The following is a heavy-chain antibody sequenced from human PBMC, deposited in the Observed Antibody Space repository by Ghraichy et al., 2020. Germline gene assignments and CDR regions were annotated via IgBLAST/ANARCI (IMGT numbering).Heavy chain of an antibody. D-gene: IGHD3-22*01. CDR3: ARAGGYDSSGYYYDYYYYGMDV. V-gene: IGHV4-59*01. CDR1: GGSISSYY. J-gene: IGHJ6*02. Sequence: SETLSLTCTVSGGSISSYYWSWIRQPPGKGLEWIGYIYYSGSTNYNPSLKSRVTISVDTSNNQFSLKLSSVTAADTAVYYCARAGGYDSSGYYYDYYYYGMDVWGQGTTVTVSS. CDR2: IYYSGST.